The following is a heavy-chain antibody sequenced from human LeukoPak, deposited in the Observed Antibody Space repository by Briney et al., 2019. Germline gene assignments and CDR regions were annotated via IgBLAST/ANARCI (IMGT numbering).Heavy chain of an antibody. D-gene: IGHD3-10*01. J-gene: IGHJ4*02. CDR3: ATRGY. V-gene: IGHV4-59*08. Sequence: SETLSLTCTVSGGSISSDYWQWIRQPPGKGLEWVGYIYNSGNNHYNSSLKSRVTISIDTSKNQFSLKLASVTAAETAVYYCATRGYWGQGTLVAVSS. CDR2: IYNSGNN. CDR1: GGSISSDY.